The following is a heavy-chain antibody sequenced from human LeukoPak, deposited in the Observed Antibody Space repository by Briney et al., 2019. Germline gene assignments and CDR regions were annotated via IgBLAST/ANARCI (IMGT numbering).Heavy chain of an antibody. CDR1: GFTFSSYW. D-gene: IGHD3-10*01. V-gene: IGHV3-7*01. CDR3: AREPRSRYYYGSGASWFDP. Sequence: GGSLRLSCAASGFTFSSYWMSWVRQAPGKGLEWVANIKQDGSEKYYVDSVKGRFTISRDNAENSLYLQMNSLRAEDTAVYYCAREPRSRYYYGSGASWFDPWGQGTLVTVSS. J-gene: IGHJ5*02. CDR2: IKQDGSEK.